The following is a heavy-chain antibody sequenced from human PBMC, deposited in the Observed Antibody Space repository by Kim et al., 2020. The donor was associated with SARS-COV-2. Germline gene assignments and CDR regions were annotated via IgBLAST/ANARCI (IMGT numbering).Heavy chain of an antibody. Sequence: SDGGTTYYADSLKDRFTISRDNSKNTMYLKMSSLRLEDTAVYYCVRGTGDWGQGTLVTVSS. D-gene: IGHD3-16*01. CDR2: SDGGTT. CDR3: VRGTGD. J-gene: IGHJ4*02. V-gene: IGHV3-64*03.